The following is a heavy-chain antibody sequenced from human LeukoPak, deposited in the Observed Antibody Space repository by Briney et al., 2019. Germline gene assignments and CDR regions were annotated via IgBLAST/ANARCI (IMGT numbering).Heavy chain of an antibody. CDR3: ARDRSRIAAAGPFDY. CDR1: GYTFTSYG. CDR2: ISAYNGNT. Sequence: ASVKVSCKASGYTFTSYGISWVRQAPGQGLEWMGWISAYNGNTNYAQKLQGRVTMTRDTSTSTVYMELSSLRSEDTAVYYCARDRSRIAAAGPFDYWGQGTLVTVSS. J-gene: IGHJ4*02. V-gene: IGHV1-18*01. D-gene: IGHD6-13*01.